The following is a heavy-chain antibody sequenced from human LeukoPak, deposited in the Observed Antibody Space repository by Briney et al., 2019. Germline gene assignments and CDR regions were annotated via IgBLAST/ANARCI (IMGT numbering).Heavy chain of an antibody. D-gene: IGHD2-2*01. CDR2: IHYSGST. CDR1: GGSISSTSNY. J-gene: IGHJ3*02. CDR3: ASGRLGLCSHTNCYDDDFDI. Sequence: SETLSLTCTVSGGSISSTSNYWGWIRQPPGKGLERIGSIHYSGSTYYNPSLKSRVSISVDTSKNQSSLRLSSVTAPDTAVYYCASGRLGLCSHTNCYDDDFDIWGQGTMVTVSS. V-gene: IGHV4-39*01.